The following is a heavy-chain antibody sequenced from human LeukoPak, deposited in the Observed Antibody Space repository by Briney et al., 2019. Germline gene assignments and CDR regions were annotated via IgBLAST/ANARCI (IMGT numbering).Heavy chain of an antibody. J-gene: IGHJ4*02. CDR2: IRGDGVTT. CDR3: AKADAQLSYYGSGSLFGY. D-gene: IGHD3-10*01. V-gene: IGHV3-23*01. Sequence: GGSLRLSCAASGFTFSSHGMNWVRQAPGKGLEWVSGIRGDGVTTYYADSVKGRFTISRDNSKNTLYLQMNSLRAEDTAVYYCAKADAQLSYYGSGSLFGYWGQGTLVTVSS. CDR1: GFTFSSHG.